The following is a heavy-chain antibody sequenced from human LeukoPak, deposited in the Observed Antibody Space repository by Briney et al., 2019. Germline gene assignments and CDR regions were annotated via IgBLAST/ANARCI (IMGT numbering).Heavy chain of an antibody. J-gene: IGHJ4*02. CDR3: ARSYDTSGFFDY. CDR2: IIPILGIA. V-gene: IGHV1-69*04. CDR1: GGTFSSYA. Sequence: SVKVSCKASGGTFSSYAISWVRQAPGQGLEWMGRIIPILGIANYAQKFQGRVTITADKSTSTAYMELSSLRSEDTAVFYCARSYDTSGFFDYWGQGTLVTVSS. D-gene: IGHD3-22*01.